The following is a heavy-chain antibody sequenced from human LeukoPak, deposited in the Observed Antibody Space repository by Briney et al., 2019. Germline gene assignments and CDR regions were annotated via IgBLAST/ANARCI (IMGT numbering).Heavy chain of an antibody. J-gene: IGHJ5*02. Sequence: SETLSLTCTVSGGSISSNYWSWIRQPPGKGLEWIGYIYYSGSTYYNPSLKSRVTISVDTSKNQFSLKLSSVTAADTAVYYCARGVKNYYDSSGYYSPAGDNWFDPWGQGTLVTVSS. CDR2: IYYSGST. CDR3: ARGVKNYYDSSGYYSPAGDNWFDP. V-gene: IGHV4-30-4*08. D-gene: IGHD3-22*01. CDR1: GGSISSNY.